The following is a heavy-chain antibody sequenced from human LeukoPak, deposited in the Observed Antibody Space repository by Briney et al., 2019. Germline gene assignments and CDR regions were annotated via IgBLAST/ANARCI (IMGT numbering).Heavy chain of an antibody. CDR2: IKQDGSER. CDR1: GFTFSSYW. V-gene: IGHV3-7*01. J-gene: IGHJ4*02. Sequence: GGSLRLSCAASGFTFSSYWMSWVRQAPGKGLEWVANIKQDGSERYYVDSVKGRFTISRDNAKNSQYLQMNSLRVDDTAVYYCATDGGPFDHWGQGTLVTVSS. CDR3: ATDGGPFDH.